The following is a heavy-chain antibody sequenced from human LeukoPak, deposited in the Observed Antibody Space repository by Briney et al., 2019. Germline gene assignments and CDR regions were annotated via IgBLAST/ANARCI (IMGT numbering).Heavy chain of an antibody. Sequence: GESLKISCKGSGYSFISHWIGWVRQVPGKGLEWMGIIYPGDSDTRYSPSFQGQVTISADKSISTAYLQWSSLKASDTAMYYCARGHDSSGYYYGYWGQGTLVTVSS. J-gene: IGHJ4*02. CDR3: ARGHDSSGYYYGY. D-gene: IGHD3-22*01. CDR2: IYPGDSDT. CDR1: GYSFISHW. V-gene: IGHV5-51*01.